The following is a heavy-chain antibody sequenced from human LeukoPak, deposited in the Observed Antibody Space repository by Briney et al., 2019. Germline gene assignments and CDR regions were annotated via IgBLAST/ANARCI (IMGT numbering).Heavy chain of an antibody. J-gene: IGHJ4*02. D-gene: IGHD3-22*01. CDR3: ARGADSSGYYSIFYFDY. CDR2: VYYSGST. CDR1: GGSISSGGYY. V-gene: IGHV4-61*08. Sequence: TLSLTCTVSGGSISSGGYYWNWIRQPPGKGLEWIGYVYYSGSTNYNPSLKSRVTISVDTSKNQFSLKLSSVTAADTAVYYCARGADSSGYYSIFYFDYWGQGTLVTVSS.